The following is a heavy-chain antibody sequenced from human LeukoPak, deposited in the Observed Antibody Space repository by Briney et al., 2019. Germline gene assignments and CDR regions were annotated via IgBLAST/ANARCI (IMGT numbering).Heavy chain of an antibody. CDR2: ISSSSSYI. CDR3: ARVWLADAFDI. D-gene: IGHD6-19*01. Sequence: GGSLRLSCAASGFTFSSYSMNWVHQAPGKGLEWVSSISSSSSYIYYADSVKGRFTISRDNAKNSLYLQMNSLRAEDTAVYYCARVWLADAFDIWGQGTMVTVSS. V-gene: IGHV3-21*01. J-gene: IGHJ3*02. CDR1: GFTFSSYS.